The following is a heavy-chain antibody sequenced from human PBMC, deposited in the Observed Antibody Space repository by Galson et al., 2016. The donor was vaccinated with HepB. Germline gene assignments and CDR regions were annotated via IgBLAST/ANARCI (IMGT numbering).Heavy chain of an antibody. Sequence: SLRLSCAASGFTFSDHYIDWVRQAPGKGLEWVGRSRDKAHSYTTEYAASVKGRFAIPRDESENSLYLQMNSLKTEDTAVYHCARDFYDGSCHYMDYWGRGTLVTVSS. V-gene: IGHV3-72*01. J-gene: IGHJ4*02. D-gene: IGHD2/OR15-2a*01. CDR3: ARDFYDGSCHYMDY. CDR1: GFTFSDHY. CDR2: SRDKAHSYTT.